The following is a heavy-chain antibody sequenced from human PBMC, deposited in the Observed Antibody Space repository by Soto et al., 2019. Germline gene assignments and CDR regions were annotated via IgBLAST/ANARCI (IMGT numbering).Heavy chain of an antibody. CDR1: GFTFSSYW. J-gene: IGHJ4*02. Sequence: EVQLVESGGGLVQPGGSLRLSCAASGFTFSSYWMHWVRQAPGKGLVWVSRIKSDGSNINYADSVKGRFTLSSDNAKNTLYLQMNSLRAEDTAIYYCARGGFSGSGSFIQGDYWGQGTLVTVSS. CDR3: ARGGFSGSGSFIQGDY. V-gene: IGHV3-74*01. CDR2: IKSDGSNI. D-gene: IGHD3-10*01.